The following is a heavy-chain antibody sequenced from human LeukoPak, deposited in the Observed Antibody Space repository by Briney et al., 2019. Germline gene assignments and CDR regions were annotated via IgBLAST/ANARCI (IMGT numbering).Heavy chain of an antibody. V-gene: IGHV3-30*03. D-gene: IGHD2-15*01. CDR1: GFTFSSYG. CDR2: ISYDGSNK. J-gene: IGHJ4*02. CDR3: ATVVVVAANFDY. Sequence: GRSLRLSCAASGFTFSSYGMHWVRQAPGKGLEWVAVISYDGSNKYYADSVKGRFTISRDNSKNTLYLQMNSLRAEDTDVYYCATVVVVAANFDYWGQGTLVTVSS.